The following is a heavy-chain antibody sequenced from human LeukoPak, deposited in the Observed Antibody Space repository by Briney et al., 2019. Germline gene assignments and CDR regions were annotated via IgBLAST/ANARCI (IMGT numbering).Heavy chain of an antibody. CDR3: ARDRRANYYDSSGYFSSDPIDY. CDR2: ISGSGSTI. V-gene: IGHV3-11*01. CDR1: GFTFSDYY. Sequence: GGSLRLSCAASGFTFSDYYMSWIRQAPGKGLEWVSYISGSGSTIYYADSVKGRFTISRDNAKNSLYLQMNSLRAEDTAVYYCARDRRANYYDSSGYFSSDPIDYWGQGTLVTVSS. D-gene: IGHD3-22*01. J-gene: IGHJ4*02.